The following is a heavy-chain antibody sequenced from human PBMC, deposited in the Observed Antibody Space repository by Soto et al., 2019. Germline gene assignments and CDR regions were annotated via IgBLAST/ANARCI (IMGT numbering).Heavy chain of an antibody. CDR1: GFTFNNYG. J-gene: IGHJ3*01. CDR3: AKDQGIAASHGID. CDR2: ISNDGSDK. D-gene: IGHD6-13*01. Sequence: QVQLVESGGGVVQPGRSLRLSCAAPGFTFNNYGMHWVRQAPGKGLEWVAVISNDGSDKYYADSVKGRLTISRDNSKNTVYLQMNSLRAEDTAVYYCAKDQGIAASHGIDWGQGTMVTVSS. V-gene: IGHV3-30*18.